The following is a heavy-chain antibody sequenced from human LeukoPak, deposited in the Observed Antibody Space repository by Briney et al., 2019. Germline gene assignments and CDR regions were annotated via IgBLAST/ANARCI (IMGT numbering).Heavy chain of an antibody. CDR3: ARDSIVGPFFDY. CDR1: GFTFSSYS. V-gene: IGHV3-21*01. Sequence: GGSLRLSCAASGFTFSSYSMNWVRQAPGKGLEWVSSISSSSSYIYYADSVKGRFTISRDNAKNSLYLQMNGLRAEDTAVYYCARDSIVGPFFDYWGQGTLVTVSS. J-gene: IGHJ4*02. D-gene: IGHD1-26*01. CDR2: ISSSSSYI.